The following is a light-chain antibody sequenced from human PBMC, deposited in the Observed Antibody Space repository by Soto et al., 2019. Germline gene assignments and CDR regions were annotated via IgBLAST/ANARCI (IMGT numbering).Light chain of an antibody. V-gene: IGLV2-14*01. CDR1: SSDVGGYTY. CDR2: DVN. Sequence: QSALTQPASVSGSPGQSITISCTGTSSDVGGYTYVSWYQQHPGKAPKLMIYDVNNRPSGISNRFSGSKSGNTASLTISGLQAEDEADYYCSSYTTTSIGVFGTGTKLTVL. J-gene: IGLJ1*01. CDR3: SSYTTTSIGV.